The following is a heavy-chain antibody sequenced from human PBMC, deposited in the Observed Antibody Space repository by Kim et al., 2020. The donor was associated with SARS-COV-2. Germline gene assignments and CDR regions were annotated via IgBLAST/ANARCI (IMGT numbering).Heavy chain of an antibody. D-gene: IGHD3-9*01. CDR3: ARDRAPTLRYFGWTPYWDFEL. CDR2: IYYSGST. Sequence: SETLSLTCTVSGGSISSGGYYWSWIRQHPGKGPEWIGYIYYSGSTYYNPSLKSRVTISVDTSKNQFSLKLSSVTAADTAVYYCARDRAPTLRYFGWTPYWDFELWGRGPRVTVSS. J-gene: IGHJ2*01. V-gene: IGHV4-31*03. CDR1: GGSISSGGYY.